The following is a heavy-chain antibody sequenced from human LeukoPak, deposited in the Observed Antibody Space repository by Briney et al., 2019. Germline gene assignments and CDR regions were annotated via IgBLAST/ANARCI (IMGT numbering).Heavy chain of an antibody. Sequence: ASVKVSCKASGYTFTSYDINWVRQATGQGLEWMGWMNPNSGNTGYAQKFQGRVTMTRNTTISTAYMELSSLRSEDTAVYYCARVRSYYDFWSGYWFYYMDVWGKGTTVTVSS. CDR1: GYTFTSYD. CDR3: ARVRSYYDFWSGYWFYYMDV. CDR2: MNPNSGNT. D-gene: IGHD3-3*01. V-gene: IGHV1-8*01. J-gene: IGHJ6*03.